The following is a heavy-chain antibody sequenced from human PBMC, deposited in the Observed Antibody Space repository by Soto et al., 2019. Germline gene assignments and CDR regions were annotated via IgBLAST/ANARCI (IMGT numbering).Heavy chain of an antibody. J-gene: IGHJ4*02. CDR2: IHRGGNT. D-gene: IGHD4-17*01. CDR1: GGFITSGTYY. Sequence: SETLSLTCTVSGGFITSGTYYWGWIRQPPGKGLEWIGTIHRGGNTYYNPSLESRLTISVDTSKNQFSLKLTSVTVADTAVYYCIRDYGDFLVDSWGQGTLVTVSS. V-gene: IGHV4-39*01. CDR3: IRDYGDFLVDS.